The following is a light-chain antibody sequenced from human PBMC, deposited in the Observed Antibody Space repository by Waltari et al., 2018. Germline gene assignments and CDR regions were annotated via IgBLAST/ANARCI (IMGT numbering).Light chain of an antibody. CDR3: QQYYSTPNT. J-gene: IGKJ2*01. CDR1: QSVLYSSNNKNY. V-gene: IGKV4-1*01. Sequence: DIVMTQSPDSLAVSLGERATINCKSSQSVLYSSNNKNYLAWYQLRPGQPPKLLIYWASTRESGVPGRFSGSGSGTDFTLTISGLQAEDVAVYYCQQYYSTPNTFGQGTKLEIK. CDR2: WAS.